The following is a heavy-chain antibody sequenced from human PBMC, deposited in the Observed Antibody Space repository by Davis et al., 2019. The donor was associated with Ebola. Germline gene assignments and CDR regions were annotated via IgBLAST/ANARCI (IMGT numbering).Heavy chain of an antibody. CDR3: ARDFGDFGVVNGGMDV. CDR1: GFTFSSYA. J-gene: IGHJ6*02. Sequence: PGGSLRLSCAASGFTFSSYAMHWVRQAPGKGLEWVAVISYDGSNKYYADSVKGRFTISRDNSKNTLYLQMNSLRAEDTAVYYCARDFGDFGVVNGGMDVWGQGTTVTVSS. CDR2: ISYDGSNK. D-gene: IGHD3-3*01. V-gene: IGHV3-30-3*01.